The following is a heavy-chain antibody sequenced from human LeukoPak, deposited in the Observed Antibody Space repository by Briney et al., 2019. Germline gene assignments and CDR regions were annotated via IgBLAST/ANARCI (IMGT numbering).Heavy chain of an antibody. CDR3: AKIRLEESATGY. J-gene: IGHJ4*02. D-gene: IGHD2-15*01. CDR2: IGGSGATT. CDR1: GFSSSAYG. V-gene: IGHV3-23*01. Sequence: AGGSLRLSCAASGFSSSAYGMNWVRQAPGKGLEWVSAIGGSGATTYYADSVRGRFTISRDNSKNTMYLQMSSLRAEDTAVYYCAKIRLEESATGYWGQGTLVTVSS.